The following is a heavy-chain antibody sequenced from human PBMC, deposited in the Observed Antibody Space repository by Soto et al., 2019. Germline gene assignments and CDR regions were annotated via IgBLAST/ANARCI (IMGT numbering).Heavy chain of an antibody. Sequence: QVQLQESGPRLVRPSETLSLTCTVSGDSISSGAYYWSWIRQHPGKGLESIGYIFYSGSILYNPSVQSRLTISLDTSENRFSLKLSSVTAADTSVYFCARDFYPQRPLIIRPFDYWGQGVLVTVSS. J-gene: IGHJ4*02. CDR1: GDSISSGAYY. V-gene: IGHV4-31*03. CDR2: IFYSGSI. D-gene: IGHD3-3*01. CDR3: ARDFYPQRPLIIRPFDY.